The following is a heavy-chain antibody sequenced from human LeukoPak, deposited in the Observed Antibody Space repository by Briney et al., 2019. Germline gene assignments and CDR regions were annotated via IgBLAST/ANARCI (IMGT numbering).Heavy chain of an antibody. D-gene: IGHD5-12*01. Sequence: GGSLRLPCAASGFTFTTYTINXXXQAPGKGXXWVSXXXXTGDIIQYADSVXGRFTISRDNAKNSVSLQMNSLRVEDTATYYCARDRALVAFDYWGQGALVTVSS. J-gene: IGHJ4*02. CDR1: GFTFTTYT. CDR2: XXXTGDII. CDR3: ARDRALVAFDY. V-gene: IGHV3-48*01.